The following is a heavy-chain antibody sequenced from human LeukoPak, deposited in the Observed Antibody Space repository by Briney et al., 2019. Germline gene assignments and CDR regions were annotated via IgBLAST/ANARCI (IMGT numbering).Heavy chain of an antibody. Sequence: GGSLRLSCAASAFTFSGYDMNWVRQAPGKGLEWVSVISDSGGTTYYADSVKGRFTISRDNSKNTLYLQMNSPRAECTAVYYCVKYHWGTGGLGGGMDYWGQGTLVTVSS. CDR2: ISDSGGTT. CDR3: VKYHWGTGGLGGGMDY. CDR1: AFTFSGYD. J-gene: IGHJ4*02. D-gene: IGHD3-16*01. V-gene: IGHV3-23*01.